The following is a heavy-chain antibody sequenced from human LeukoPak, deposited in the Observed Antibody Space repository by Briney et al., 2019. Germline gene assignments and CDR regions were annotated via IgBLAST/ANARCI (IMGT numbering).Heavy chain of an antibody. CDR1: GFTFSSYA. Sequence: PGGSLRLSCAASGFTFSSYAMSWVRQAPGKGLEWVSVIRGSGGSIDYADSVKGRFTISRDNSKNTLYLQMNSLRADDTAVYYCARDQSGSGWYYWGQGTLVTVSS. CDR2: IRGSGGSI. V-gene: IGHV3-23*01. J-gene: IGHJ4*02. D-gene: IGHD6-19*01. CDR3: ARDQSGSGWYY.